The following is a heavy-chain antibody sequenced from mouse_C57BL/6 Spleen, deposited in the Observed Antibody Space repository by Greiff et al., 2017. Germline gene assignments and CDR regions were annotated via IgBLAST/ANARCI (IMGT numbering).Heavy chain of an antibody. CDR1: GFNIKDDY. Sequence: VQLQQSGAELVRPGASVKLSCTASGFNIKDDYMHWVKQRPEQGLEWIGWIDPENGDTDYASKFQGKATITADTSSNTAYLQLSSLTSEDTAVYYCTTPYGNLDYWGQGTTLTVSS. J-gene: IGHJ2*01. CDR2: IDPENGDT. V-gene: IGHV14-4*01. D-gene: IGHD2-1*01. CDR3: TTPYGNLDY.